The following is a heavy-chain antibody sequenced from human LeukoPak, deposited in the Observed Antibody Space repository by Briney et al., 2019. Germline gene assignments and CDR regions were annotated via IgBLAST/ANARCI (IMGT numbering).Heavy chain of an antibody. D-gene: IGHD2-15*01. J-gene: IGHJ4*02. CDR2: INTNTGNP. CDR1: GYTFSNYA. V-gene: IGHV7-4-1*02. Sequence: GASVKVSCKASGYTFSNYAMNWVRQAPGQGLEWMGWINTNTGNPTYAQGFTGRFVFSLDTSVSTAYLQISSLKAEDTAVYYCARDMDYCSGGSCSSPHFDYWGQGTLVTVSS. CDR3: ARDMDYCSGGSCSSPHFDY.